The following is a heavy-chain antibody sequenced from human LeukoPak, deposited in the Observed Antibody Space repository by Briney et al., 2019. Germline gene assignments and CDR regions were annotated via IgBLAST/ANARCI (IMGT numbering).Heavy chain of an antibody. J-gene: IGHJ4*02. Sequence: ESGPTLVNPTQTLTLTCTFSGFSLSTTGVGVGWIRQPPGKALEWLALLYWDDDKDYSPSLQSRLTITKDTSKNQVVLTMTHMDPADTATYYCAHMAQLGLPDYWGQGTLVTVSS. CDR2: LYWDDDK. V-gene: IGHV2-5*02. CDR3: AHMAQLGLPDY. CDR1: GFSLSTTGVG. D-gene: IGHD1-1*01.